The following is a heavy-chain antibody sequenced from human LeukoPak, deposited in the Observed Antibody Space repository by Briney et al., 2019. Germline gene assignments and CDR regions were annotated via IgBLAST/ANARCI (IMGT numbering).Heavy chain of an antibody. D-gene: IGHD2-2*01. Sequence: GASVKVSCKASGYTFTSYGISWVRQAPGQGLEWMGWISAYNGNTNYAQKLQGRVTMTTDTSTSTAYMELRSLRSDDTAVYYCAGDSIVPAAIPFDYWGQGTLVTVSS. J-gene: IGHJ4*02. V-gene: IGHV1-18*01. CDR1: GYTFTSYG. CDR2: ISAYNGNT. CDR3: AGDSIVPAAIPFDY.